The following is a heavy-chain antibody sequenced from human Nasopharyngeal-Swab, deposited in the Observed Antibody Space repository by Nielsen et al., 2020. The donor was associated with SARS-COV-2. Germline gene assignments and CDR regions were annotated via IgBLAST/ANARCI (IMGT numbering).Heavy chain of an antibody. Sequence: CSAATGFTFSSWGMQWGSQAPGKGLEWAAVIWYEGSNKYYADSVKGRFTISRDNSKNTLYLQMNSLRAEDTAVYYCARVAGITIFTDTTFDYGGQGTLVTVSS. D-gene: IGHD3-9*01. V-gene: IGHV3-33*01. CDR2: IWYEGSNK. CDR1: GFTFSSWG. J-gene: IGHJ4*02. CDR3: ARVAGITIFTDTTFDY.